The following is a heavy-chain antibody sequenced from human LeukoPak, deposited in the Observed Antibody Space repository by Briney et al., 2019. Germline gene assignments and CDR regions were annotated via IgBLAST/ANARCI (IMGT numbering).Heavy chain of an antibody. Sequence: GGSLRLSCAASGFSFSSFGMHWVRQAPGKGLEWVAVISFDGSEKYYADSVKGRFTSSRDNSKNTLYRQMNSLRAEDTAVYYCGRDPVNPDTVMAWGRRKHSYYGMDVWGQGTTVIVSS. CDR3: GRDPVNPDTVMAWGRRKHSYYGMDV. V-gene: IGHV3-30*03. CDR1: GFSFSSFG. CDR2: ISFDGSEK. J-gene: IGHJ6*02. D-gene: IGHD3-16*01.